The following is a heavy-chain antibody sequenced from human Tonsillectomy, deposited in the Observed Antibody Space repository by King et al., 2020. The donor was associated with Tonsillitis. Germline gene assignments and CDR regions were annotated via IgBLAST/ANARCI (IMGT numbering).Heavy chain of an antibody. V-gene: IGHV3-30*02. Sequence: VQLVESGGGVVQPGGSLRLSCAASGFTFSSYGMHWVRQAPGKGLEWVAFIRYDGSNKYYADSVKGRFTISRDNSKNTLYLQMNSLRAEDTAVYYCATGGWGFSGSYGNDAFDIWGQGTMVTVSS. CDR2: IRYDGSNK. CDR1: GFTFSSYG. D-gene: IGHD1-26*01. CDR3: ATGGWGFSGSYGNDAFDI. J-gene: IGHJ3*02.